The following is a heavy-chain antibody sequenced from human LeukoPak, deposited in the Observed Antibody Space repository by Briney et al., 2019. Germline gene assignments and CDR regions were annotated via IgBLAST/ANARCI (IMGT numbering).Heavy chain of an antibody. D-gene: IGHD4-23*01. CDR1: GGSISSSSYY. J-gene: IGHJ4*02. CDR3: ASGSGATGVFDY. Sequence: SETLSLTCTVSGGSISSSSYYWGWIRQPPGKGLEWIGSIYYSGSTYYSPSLKSRVTISVDTSKNQFSLKLSSVTAADTAVYYCASGSGATGVFDYWGQGTLVTVSS. V-gene: IGHV4-39*07. CDR2: IYYSGST.